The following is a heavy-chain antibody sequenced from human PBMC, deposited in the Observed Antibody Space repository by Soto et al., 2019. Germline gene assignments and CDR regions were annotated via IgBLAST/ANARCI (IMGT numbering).Heavy chain of an antibody. CDR2: IYPGDSDT. CDR1: GYSFTSYW. Sequence: PGESLKISCKGSGYSFTSYWIGWVRQMPGKGLEWMGIIYPGDSDTRYSPSFQGQVTISADKSISTAYLQWSSLKASDTAMYYCAASPLVPTIEDYYGMDVWGQGTTVTVSS. CDR3: AASPLVPTIEDYYGMDV. V-gene: IGHV5-51*01. D-gene: IGHD6-13*01. J-gene: IGHJ6*02.